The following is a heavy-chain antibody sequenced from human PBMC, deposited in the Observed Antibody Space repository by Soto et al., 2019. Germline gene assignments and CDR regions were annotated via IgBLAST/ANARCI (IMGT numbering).Heavy chain of an antibody. D-gene: IGHD4-17*01. CDR1: GFIFSDYF. V-gene: IGHV3-72*01. CDR2: IRNEGRSYTT. CDR3: ARAVTESTGAPYSHYTTGV. J-gene: IGHJ6*02. Sequence: EVQLVESGGGLVQPGGSLRLSCAASGFIFSDYFMDWVRQAPGKGLEWVGRIRNEGRSYTTEYAASVQGRFTISRDDSKNSLYLQMNSLKAEDTAVYYCARAVTESTGAPYSHYTTGVWGQGTTVTVSS.